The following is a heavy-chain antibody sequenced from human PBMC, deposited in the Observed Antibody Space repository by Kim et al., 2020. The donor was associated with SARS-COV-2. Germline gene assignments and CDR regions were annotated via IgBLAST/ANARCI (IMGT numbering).Heavy chain of an antibody. CDR1: GYTFTSYY. CDR3: AREKGSISSRSPAFAI. CDR2: INPSGGTT. J-gene: IGHJ3*02. Sequence: ASVKVSCKASGYTFTSYYIHWVRQAPGQGLEWMGIINPSGGTTTYAQKFQGRVTMIRDTSTTTVYMELSSLRSEDTAIYYCAREKGSISSRSPAFAIWG. D-gene: IGHD6-6*01. V-gene: IGHV1-46*01.